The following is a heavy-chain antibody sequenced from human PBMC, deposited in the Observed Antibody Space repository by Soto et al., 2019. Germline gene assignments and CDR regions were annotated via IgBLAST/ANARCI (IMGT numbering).Heavy chain of an antibody. CDR1: GGSISSYY. Sequence: SETLSLTCTVSGGSISSYYWSWIRQPPGKGLEWIGSIYYSGSTNYNPYLKSRVTISVDTSKNQFSLKLSSVTAADTAVYYCARHESVVTLSPPFDYWGQGTLVTVSS. D-gene: IGHD2-21*02. V-gene: IGHV4-59*08. CDR2: IYYSGST. J-gene: IGHJ4*02. CDR3: ARHESVVTLSPPFDY.